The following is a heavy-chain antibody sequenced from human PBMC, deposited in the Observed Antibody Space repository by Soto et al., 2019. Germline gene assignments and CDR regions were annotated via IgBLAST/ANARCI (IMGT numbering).Heavy chain of an antibody. CDR2: ISGSGGST. V-gene: IGHV3-23*01. CDR3: AKMYSSSRGAFDI. CDR1: GFTFSSYA. Sequence: AGSLRLSCAASGFTFSSYAMSWVRQAPGKGLEWVSAISGSGGSTYYADSVKGRFTISRDNSKNTLYLQMNSLRAEDTAVYYCAKMYSSSRGAFDIWGQGTMVTVSS. D-gene: IGHD6-13*01. J-gene: IGHJ3*02.